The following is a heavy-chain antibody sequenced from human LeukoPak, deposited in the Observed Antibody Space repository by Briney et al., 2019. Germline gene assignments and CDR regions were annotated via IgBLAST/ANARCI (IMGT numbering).Heavy chain of an antibody. V-gene: IGHV3-23*01. CDR3: AKDLIYDFWSGYYGNWFDP. CDR1: GLTFYSYA. Sequence: GGSLRLSCAASGLTFYSYAMGYVRQAPGKGLEWVSAITGNGGGTYYADSVKGRFTISRDNSKNTLSLQMNTLRAEDTAVYYCAKDLIYDFWSGYYGNWFDPWGQGTLVTVSS. CDR2: ITGNGGGT. J-gene: IGHJ5*02. D-gene: IGHD3-3*01.